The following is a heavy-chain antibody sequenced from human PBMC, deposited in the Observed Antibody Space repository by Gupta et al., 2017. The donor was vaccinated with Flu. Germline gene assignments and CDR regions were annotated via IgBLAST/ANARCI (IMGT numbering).Heavy chain of an antibody. CDR2: IYYSGST. J-gene: IGHJ5*02. CDR3: ARLLATVTTFNWFDP. D-gene: IGHD4-17*01. CDR1: GGSISSYY. Sequence: QVQLQESGPGLVKPSETLSLTCTVSGGSISSYYWSWIRQPPGKGLEWIGYIYYSGSTNYNPSLKSRVTISVDTSKNQFSRKLSSVTAADTAVYYCARLLATVTTFNWFDPWGQGTLVTVSS. V-gene: IGHV4-59*08.